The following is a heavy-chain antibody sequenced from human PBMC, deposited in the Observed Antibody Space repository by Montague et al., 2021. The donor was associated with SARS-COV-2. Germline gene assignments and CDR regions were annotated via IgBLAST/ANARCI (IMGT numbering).Heavy chain of an antibody. J-gene: IGHJ4*02. V-gene: IGHV3-23*01. Sequence: SLRLSCAASGFIFNKYGVGWVRQAPGKGLEWVSVINVFGTTAYYXDSVRGRFTMSRDNYRNTLDLHMISPRADDTAIYYCVKGRSTDWTRDFDSWGQGTLVTVSS. CDR1: GFIFNKYG. CDR2: INVFGTTA. D-gene: IGHD3-9*01. CDR3: VKGRSTDWTRDFDS.